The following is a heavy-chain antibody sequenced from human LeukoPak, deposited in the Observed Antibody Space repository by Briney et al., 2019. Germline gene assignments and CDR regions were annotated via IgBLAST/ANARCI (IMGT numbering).Heavy chain of an antibody. CDR3: ARGPGYGDYDY. Sequence: SETLSLTCTVSGGSISSYYWRWIRQPPGKGLEWIGYIYYSGSTNYNPSLKSRVTISVDTSKNQFSLKLSSVTAADTAVYYCARGPGYGDYDYWGQGTLVTVSS. CDR2: IYYSGST. V-gene: IGHV4-59*01. D-gene: IGHD4-17*01. J-gene: IGHJ4*02. CDR1: GGSISSYY.